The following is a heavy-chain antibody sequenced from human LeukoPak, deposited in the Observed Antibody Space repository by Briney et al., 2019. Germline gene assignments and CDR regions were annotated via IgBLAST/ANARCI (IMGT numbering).Heavy chain of an antibody. CDR1: GFTFSTYD. CDR2: ISASGIGT. Sequence: GGSLRLSCAASGFTFSTYDMSWVRQAPGKGLEWVSTISASGIGTYYADSVKGRFTVSRDNSKNTLYLQMNSLRAEDTAVYFCANLRGSGSSYFDSWGREPWSPSPQ. D-gene: IGHD3-10*01. V-gene: IGHV3-23*01. J-gene: IGHJ4*02. CDR3: ANLRGSGSSYFDS.